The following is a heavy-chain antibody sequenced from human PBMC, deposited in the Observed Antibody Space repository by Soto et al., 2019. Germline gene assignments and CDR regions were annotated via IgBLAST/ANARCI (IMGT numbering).Heavy chain of an antibody. J-gene: IGHJ6*03. V-gene: IGHV4-31*03. CDR3: ARDGNMVRGVNYYYYHMDV. D-gene: IGHD3-10*01. Sequence: PSETLALTCTVAGASISSGGYDWSWIRQHPGKGLEWIGYIYYSGSAYYNPSLKSRVTISVDTSKNQFSLKLSSVTAADTSVHYCARDGNMVRGVNYYYYHMDVWGKGTTVTVSS. CDR1: GASISSGGYD. CDR2: IYYSGSA.